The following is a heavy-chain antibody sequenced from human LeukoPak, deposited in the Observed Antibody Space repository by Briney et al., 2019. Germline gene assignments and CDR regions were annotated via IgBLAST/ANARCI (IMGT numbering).Heavy chain of an antibody. CDR3: ARDGQYDFWSGYWWFDP. CDR2: IYYSGST. J-gene: IGHJ5*02. Sequence: ASETLSLTCTVSGGSISSYYWSWIRQPAGKGLEWIGYIYYSGSTNYNPSLKSRVTISVDTSKNQFSLKLSSVTAADTAVYYCARDGQYDFWSGYWWFDPWGQGTLVTVSS. D-gene: IGHD3-3*01. V-gene: IGHV4-59*01. CDR1: GGSISSYY.